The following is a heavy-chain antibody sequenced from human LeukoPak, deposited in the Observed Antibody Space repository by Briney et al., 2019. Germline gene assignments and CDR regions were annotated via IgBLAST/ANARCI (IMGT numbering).Heavy chain of an antibody. CDR3: ARTHYGGNSYYYYYGMDV. Sequence: GRSLRLSCAASGFTFSSYAMHWVRQAPGKGLEWVAVTSYDGSNKYYADSVKGRFTISRDNSKNTLYLQMNSLRAEDTAVYCCARTHYGGNSYYYYYGMDVWGQGTTVTVSS. D-gene: IGHD4-23*01. CDR1: GFTFSSYA. J-gene: IGHJ6*02. V-gene: IGHV3-30-3*01. CDR2: TSYDGSNK.